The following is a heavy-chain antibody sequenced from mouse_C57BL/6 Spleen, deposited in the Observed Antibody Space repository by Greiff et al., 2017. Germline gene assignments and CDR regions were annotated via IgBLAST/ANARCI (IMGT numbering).Heavy chain of an antibody. D-gene: IGHD6-1*01. J-gene: IGHJ1*03. CDR3: ARKGLFYWYFDV. V-gene: IGHV1-50*01. CDR1: GYTFTSYW. Sequence: QQSCKASGYTFTSYWMQWVKQRPGQGLEWIGEIDPSDSYTNYNQKFKGKATLTVDTSSSTAYMQLSSLTSEDSAVYYCARKGLFYWYFDVWGTGTTVTVSS. CDR2: IDPSDSYT.